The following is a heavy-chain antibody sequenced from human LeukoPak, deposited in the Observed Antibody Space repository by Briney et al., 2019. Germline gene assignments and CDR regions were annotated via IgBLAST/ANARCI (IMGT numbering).Heavy chain of an antibody. V-gene: IGHV1-69*13. CDR1: GYTFTSYA. J-gene: IGHJ4*02. Sequence: GASVKVSCKASGYTFTSYAISWVRQAPGQGLEWMGGIIPILGTANYAQKFQGRVTITADESTSTAYMELSRLRSDDTAVYYCARDYCSSTSCLFDYWGQGTLVTVSS. CDR2: IIPILGTA. D-gene: IGHD2-2*01. CDR3: ARDYCSSTSCLFDY.